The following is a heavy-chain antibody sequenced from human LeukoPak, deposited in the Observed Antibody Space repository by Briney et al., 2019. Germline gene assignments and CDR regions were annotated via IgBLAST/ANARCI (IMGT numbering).Heavy chain of an antibody. D-gene: IGHD3-22*01. J-gene: IGHJ5*02. V-gene: IGHV4-34*01. Sequence: SETLPLTCAVYGGSLSGFYWSWIRQPPGKGLEWIGEINHSGSTNYNPSLKSRVTMSMDTSKKQLSLRVTSVTAADTAVYYCARASSYDSVTRYDPAWFGPWGQGTLVTVSS. CDR2: INHSGST. CDR3: ARASSYDSVTRYDPAWFGP. CDR1: GGSLSGFY.